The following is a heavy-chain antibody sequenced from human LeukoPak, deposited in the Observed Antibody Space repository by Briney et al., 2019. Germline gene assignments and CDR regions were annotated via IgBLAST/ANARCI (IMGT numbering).Heavy chain of an antibody. Sequence: LVKVSCKASGGTFSSYAISWVRQAPGQGLEWMGGIIPIFGTANYAQKFQGRVTITADESTSTAYMELSSLRSEDTAVYYCASGWFGELTAHFDYWGQGTLVTVSS. CDR3: ASGWFGELTAHFDY. D-gene: IGHD3-10*01. CDR2: IIPIFGTA. J-gene: IGHJ4*02. CDR1: GGTFSSYA. V-gene: IGHV1-69*13.